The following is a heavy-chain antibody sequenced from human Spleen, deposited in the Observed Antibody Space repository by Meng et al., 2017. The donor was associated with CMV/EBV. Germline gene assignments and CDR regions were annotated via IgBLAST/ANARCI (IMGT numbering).Heavy chain of an antibody. CDR2: ISGSGGST. V-gene: IGHV3-23*01. D-gene: IGHD6-13*01. CDR3: AVQQLVLYYFDY. J-gene: IGHJ4*02. Sequence: CAACGFTLSSCAIGWVRQAQGKGLEWVSDISGSGGSTYYGDSVKGRFTISRDNSKNTLYLQMNSLRAEDTAVYYCAVQQLVLYYFDYWGQGTLVTVSS. CDR1: GFTLSSCA.